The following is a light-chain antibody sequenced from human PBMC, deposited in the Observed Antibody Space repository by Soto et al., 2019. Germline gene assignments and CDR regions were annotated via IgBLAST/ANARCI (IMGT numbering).Light chain of an antibody. CDR2: AAS. Sequence: DIQMTQPPSSLSASVGDRVTITCRASQSISSYLNWYQQKPGKAPKLLIYAASSLQSGVPSRYRCSGSGTDFTLTISSLQPEDFATYYCQQSYSTPVTFGQGTKLEIK. CDR3: QQSYSTPVT. J-gene: IGKJ2*01. V-gene: IGKV1-39*01. CDR1: QSISSY.